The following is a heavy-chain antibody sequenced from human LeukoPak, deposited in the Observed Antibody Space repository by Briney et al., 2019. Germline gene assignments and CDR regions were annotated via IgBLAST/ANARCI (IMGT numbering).Heavy chain of an antibody. V-gene: IGHV1-18*01. CDR1: GYTLTSYG. D-gene: IGHD6-6*01. J-gene: IGHJ3*02. Sequence: GASVKVSCKVSGYTLTSYGISWVRQAPGQELVCLGWTNTYNGNTNYAQNFQGRVTMTIDTSTNTAYMELRSLRSDDTAVYYCVRVSSSRGKLDAFDIWGQGTMVTVSS. CDR3: VRVSSSRGKLDAFDI. CDR2: TNTYNGNT.